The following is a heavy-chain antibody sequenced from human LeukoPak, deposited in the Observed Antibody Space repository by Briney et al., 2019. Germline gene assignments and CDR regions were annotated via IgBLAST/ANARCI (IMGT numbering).Heavy chain of an antibody. J-gene: IGHJ6*02. D-gene: IGHD3-16*01. CDR1: GYTFTSYD. Sequence: ASVRVSCKASGYTFTSYDIKWVRQAPGQGLEWMGWMNPNSGNTGYAQKFQGRVTMTRNTSISTAYMELSSLRSEDTAVYYCARVLRAFYYYGMDVWGQGTTVTVSS. CDR2: MNPNSGNT. CDR3: ARVLRAFYYYGMDV. V-gene: IGHV1-8*01.